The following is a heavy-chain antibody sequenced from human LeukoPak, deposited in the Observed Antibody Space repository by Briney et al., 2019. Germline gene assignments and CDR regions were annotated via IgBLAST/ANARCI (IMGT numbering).Heavy chain of an antibody. Sequence: GGSLRLSCAASGFTFSTYNMNWVRQAPGKGLEWVSSITSGGTYTYYADSVKGRFTTSRDNAKNSLSLQLSSLRAEDTAVYYCARGHYEILTASYKWTPDYWGQGILVTVSS. V-gene: IGHV3-21*06. CDR1: GFTFSTYN. J-gene: IGHJ4*02. CDR3: ARGHYEILTASYKWTPDY. CDR2: ITSGGTYT. D-gene: IGHD3-9*01.